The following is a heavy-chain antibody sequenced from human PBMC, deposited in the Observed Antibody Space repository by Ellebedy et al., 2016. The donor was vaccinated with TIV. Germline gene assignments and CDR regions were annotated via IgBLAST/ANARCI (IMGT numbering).Heavy chain of an antibody. Sequence: GESLKISCVASGFTFSSYDMFWVRQAPGKGLEWVALISYDGNSKYYADSVKGRFTISRDNSRNTVYLPLDTLRAEYTALYYCAKVPVGFFASPVCFYLDDWGQGALVTVSS. V-gene: IGHV3-30*18. J-gene: IGHJ4*02. CDR1: GFTFSSYD. CDR3: AKVPVGFFASPVCFYLDD. CDR2: ISYDGNSK. D-gene: IGHD2-21*01.